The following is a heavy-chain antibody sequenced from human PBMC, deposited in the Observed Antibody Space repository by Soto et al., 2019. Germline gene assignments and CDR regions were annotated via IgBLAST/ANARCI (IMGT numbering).Heavy chain of an antibody. Sequence: QVQLQESGSGLVKPSQTLVLTCTVSGDSISRDGSSWSWLRQPPGKGLEWLGYIYHSGATYYNPSHKSRVTTSVDKSKNQFSLSLASVTGADTAVYYCAREMSYYFDSGGHGTLVTVSS. CDR1: GDSISRDGSS. J-gene: IGHJ4*01. CDR3: AREMSYYFDS. V-gene: IGHV4-30-2*01. CDR2: IYHSGAT.